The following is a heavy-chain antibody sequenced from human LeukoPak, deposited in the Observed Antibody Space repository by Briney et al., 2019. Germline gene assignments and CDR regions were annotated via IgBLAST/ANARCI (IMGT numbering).Heavy chain of an antibody. CDR1: GYTFSAYY. Sequence: ASVKVSCKASGYTFSAYYIHWVRQAPGQGLEWMGWINPNSGVTNYPQKFQGRVTMTRDTSITTAYMALSSLRSDDTAVYYCATSVLLVVYWGRGTLVTVSS. CDR2: INPNSGVT. J-gene: IGHJ4*02. V-gene: IGHV1-2*02. D-gene: IGHD2-8*02. CDR3: ATSVLLVVY.